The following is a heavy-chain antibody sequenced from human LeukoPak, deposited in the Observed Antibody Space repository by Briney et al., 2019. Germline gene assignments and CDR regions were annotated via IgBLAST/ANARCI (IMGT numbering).Heavy chain of an antibody. Sequence: SVKVSCKASGYTFTSYDINWVRQAPGQGLEWMGGIIPIFGTANYAQKFQGRVTITTDESTSTAYMELSSLRSEDTAVYYCARGNCGGDCYPEYFQHWGQGTLVTVSS. V-gene: IGHV1-69*05. J-gene: IGHJ1*01. CDR1: GYTFTSYD. CDR3: ARGNCGGDCYPEYFQH. D-gene: IGHD2-21*02. CDR2: IIPIFGTA.